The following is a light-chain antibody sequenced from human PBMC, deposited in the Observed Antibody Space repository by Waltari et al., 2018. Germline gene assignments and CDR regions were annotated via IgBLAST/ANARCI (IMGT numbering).Light chain of an antibody. CDR2: WAS. CDR3: QQYYSTPPL. V-gene: IGKV4-1*01. Sequence: DIVMTQSPDSLSVSLGERATLHCKSSQNILFSSNNKNFLAWYQQKPGQPPKLLIYWASTRESGVPDRFSGSGSMTDFTLTINNLQAEDVAVYYCQQYYSTPPLFGQGTKVEI. CDR1: QNILFSSNNKNF. J-gene: IGKJ1*01.